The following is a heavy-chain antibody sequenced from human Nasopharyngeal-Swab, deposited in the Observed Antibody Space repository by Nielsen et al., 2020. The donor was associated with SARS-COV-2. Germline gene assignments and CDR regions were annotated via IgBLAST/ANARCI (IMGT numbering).Heavy chain of an antibody. CDR3: ARVSGGDSSSWEYFDY. CDR2: ISYDGSNK. D-gene: IGHD6-13*01. Sequence: WIRQPPGKGLEWVAVISYDGSNKYYADSVKGRFTISRDNSKNTLYLQMNSLRAEDTAVYYCARVSGGDSSSWEYFDYWGQGTLVTVSS. J-gene: IGHJ4*02. V-gene: IGHV3-33*05.